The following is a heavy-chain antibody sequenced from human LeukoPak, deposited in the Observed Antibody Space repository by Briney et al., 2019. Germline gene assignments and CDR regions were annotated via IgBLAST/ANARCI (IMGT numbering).Heavy chain of an antibody. CDR1: GFAFSTYG. CDR3: AKDLLSGIVLTSMGHIDF. V-gene: IGHV3-30*18. D-gene: IGHD3-9*01. J-gene: IGHJ4*02. Sequence: GSLRLSCTASGFAFSTYGMHWVRQAPGKGLEWMALISFNGTNISCAESVQGRFTISRDNSNGTVFLQMNSLRPEDTAVYFCAKDLLSGIVLTSMGHIDFWGPGILVTVSS. CDR2: ISFNGTNI.